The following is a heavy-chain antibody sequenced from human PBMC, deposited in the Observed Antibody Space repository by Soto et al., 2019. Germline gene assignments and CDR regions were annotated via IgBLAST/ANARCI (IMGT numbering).Heavy chain of an antibody. V-gene: IGHV1-69*13. CDR1: GGTFSSYA. CDR3: ARGQLQLRYYYGMDV. CDR2: IIPIFGTA. D-gene: IGHD1-1*01. Sequence: ASVKVSCKASGGTFSSYAISWVRQAPGQGLEWMGGIIPIFGTANYAQKFQGRVTITADESTSTAYMELSSLRSEDTAVYYCARGQLQLRYYYGMDVWGQGTTVTVPS. J-gene: IGHJ6*02.